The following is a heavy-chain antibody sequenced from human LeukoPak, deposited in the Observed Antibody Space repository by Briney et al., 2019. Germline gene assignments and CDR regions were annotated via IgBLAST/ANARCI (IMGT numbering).Heavy chain of an antibody. J-gene: IGHJ4*02. V-gene: IGHV4-31*03. Sequence: PSQTLSLTCTVSGGSISSGVYYWSWIRQHPGKGLEWIGYIHYSGSTYYNPSLKSRVTISVDTSNNQFSLKLTSVTAADTAVYYCAGDRGGGVFDYWGQGTLVTASS. CDR1: GGSISSGVYY. CDR3: AGDRGGGVFDY. D-gene: IGHD3-16*01. CDR2: IHYSGST.